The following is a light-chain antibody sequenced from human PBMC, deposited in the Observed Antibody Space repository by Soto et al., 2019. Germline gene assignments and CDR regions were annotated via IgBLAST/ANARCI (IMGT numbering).Light chain of an antibody. CDR3: CSYVGSYIYV. CDR1: SNDVGGYHY. Sequence: QSVLTQPRSVSGSPGQSVTISCTGTSNDVGGYHYVSWYQHHPGKAPKRVIFDVNRRPSGVPHRFSGSKSDNTASLTISGLQAEDEADYHCCSYVGSYIYVFGTGTKVTVL. J-gene: IGLJ1*01. CDR2: DVN. V-gene: IGLV2-11*01.